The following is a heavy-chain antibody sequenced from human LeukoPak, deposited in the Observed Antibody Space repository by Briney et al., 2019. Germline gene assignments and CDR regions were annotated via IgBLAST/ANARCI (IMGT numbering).Heavy chain of an antibody. D-gene: IGHD6-6*01. Sequence: SETLSLTCTVSGGPISSSSYYWGWIRQPPGKGLEWIGSIYYSGSTYYNPSLKSRVTISVDTSKNQFSLKLSSVTAADTAVYYCARLATLSTIAARGRSWFDPWGQGTLVTVSS. CDR3: ARLATLSTIAARGRSWFDP. J-gene: IGHJ5*02. CDR1: GGPISSSSYY. CDR2: IYYSGST. V-gene: IGHV4-39*01.